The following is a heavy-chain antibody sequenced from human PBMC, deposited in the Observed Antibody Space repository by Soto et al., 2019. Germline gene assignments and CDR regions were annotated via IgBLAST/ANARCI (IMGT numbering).Heavy chain of an antibody. CDR3: VKGEYYYDSSGYYPFDY. V-gene: IGHV3-64D*06. Sequence: PRGPVRRSCSASGSTFSSNAMHWVRQGPEKRLEYVPSISTNGGSTHYADSVKGRFTISRDNSKNTQYLQMSSLRADDTAVYYCVKGEYYYDSSGYYPFDYWGQGTLVPVSS. J-gene: IGHJ4*02. D-gene: IGHD3-22*01. CDR1: GSTFSSNA. CDR2: ISTNGGST.